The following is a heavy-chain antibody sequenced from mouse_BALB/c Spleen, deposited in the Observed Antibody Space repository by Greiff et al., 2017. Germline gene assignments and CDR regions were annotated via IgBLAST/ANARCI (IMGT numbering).Heavy chain of an antibody. Sequence: EVQRVESGGGLVKPGGSLKLSCAASGFTFSSYAMSWVRQTPEKRLEWVASISSGGSTYYPDSVKGRFTISRDNARNILYLQMSSLRSEDTAMYYCAREATVPWFAYWGQGTLVTVSA. J-gene: IGHJ3*01. CDR3: AREATVPWFAY. D-gene: IGHD1-1*01. V-gene: IGHV5-6-5*01. CDR2: ISSGGST. CDR1: GFTFSSYA.